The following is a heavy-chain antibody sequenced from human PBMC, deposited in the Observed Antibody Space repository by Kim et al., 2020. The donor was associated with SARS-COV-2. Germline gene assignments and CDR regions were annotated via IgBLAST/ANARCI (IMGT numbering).Heavy chain of an antibody. CDR2: IKSKTDGRTT. CDR3: TTDRYNWNASYGMDV. CDR1: GFTFSNAC. V-gene: IGHV3-15*01. J-gene: IGHJ6*02. D-gene: IGHD1-20*01. Sequence: GGSLRLSCAASGFTFSNACMSWVRQAPGKGLEWVGRIKSKTDGRTTEYSATVKGRFTISRDESKNTLYLKMNSLKTEDTAVYYCTTDRYNWNASYGMDVWGQGTTVTVSS.